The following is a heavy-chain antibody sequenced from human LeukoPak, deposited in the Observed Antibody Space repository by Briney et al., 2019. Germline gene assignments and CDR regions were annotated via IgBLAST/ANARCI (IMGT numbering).Heavy chain of an antibody. V-gene: IGHV7-4-1*02. CDR2: INTNTGNP. CDR3: ARVPTSGDYDEVDY. J-gene: IGHJ4*02. D-gene: IGHD4-17*01. CDR1: GYTFTSYA. Sequence: ASVKVSCKASGYTFTSYAMNWVRQAPGQGLEWMGWINTNTGNPTYAQGFTGRFVFSLDTSVSTAYLQISSLKAEDTAVYYCARVPTSGDYDEVDYWGQGTLVTVSS.